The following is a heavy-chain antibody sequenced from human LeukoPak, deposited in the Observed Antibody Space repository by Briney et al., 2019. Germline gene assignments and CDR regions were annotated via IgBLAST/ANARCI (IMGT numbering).Heavy chain of an antibody. CDR1: GFTFSSYG. J-gene: IGHJ4*02. CDR3: ARDLTDYSNLDY. V-gene: IGHV3-33*01. D-gene: IGHD4-11*01. Sequence: GGSLRLSCAASGFTFSSYGMHWVRQASGKGLEWVAVIWYDGSNKYYADSVKGRFTISRDNSKNTLYLQMNSLRAEDTAVYYCARDLTDYSNLDYWGQGTLVTVSS. CDR2: IWYDGSNK.